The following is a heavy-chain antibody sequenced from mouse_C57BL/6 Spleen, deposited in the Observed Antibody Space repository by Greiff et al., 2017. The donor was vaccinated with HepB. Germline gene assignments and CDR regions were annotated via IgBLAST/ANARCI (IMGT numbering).Heavy chain of an antibody. J-gene: IGHJ2*01. CDR3: ARTAKIKY. CDR2: ISYSGST. CDR1: GYSITSGYG. Sequence: EVQLQQSGPGLVKPSQSLSLTCTVTGYSITSGYGWNWIRQFPGNKLEWMGYISYSGSTNYNPSLKSRNSITRDTSKNQFFLQLNSVTTEDTATYYCARTAKIKYWGQGTTLTVSS. V-gene: IGHV3-2*02. D-gene: IGHD1-2*01.